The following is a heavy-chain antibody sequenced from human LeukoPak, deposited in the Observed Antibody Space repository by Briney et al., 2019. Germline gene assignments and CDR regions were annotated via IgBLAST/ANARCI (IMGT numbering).Heavy chain of an antibody. Sequence: SETLSLTCTVSGGSISSSSYYCGWIRQPPGKGLEWIGSIYYSGSTYYNPSLKSRITISVDTSKNQFSLKLSSVTAANTAVYYCARQGVRYGGLPGRFDYWGQGTLVTVSS. D-gene: IGHD4-23*01. CDR3: ARQGVRYGGLPGRFDY. J-gene: IGHJ4*02. CDR2: IYYSGST. CDR1: GGSISSSSYY. V-gene: IGHV4-39*01.